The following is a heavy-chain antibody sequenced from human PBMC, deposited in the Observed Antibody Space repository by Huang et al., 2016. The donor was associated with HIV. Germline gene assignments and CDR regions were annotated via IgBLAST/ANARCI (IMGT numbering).Heavy chain of an antibody. J-gene: IGHJ4*02. CDR2: SSGSGVST. CDR3: AKGEFVGESYFDQ. CDR1: GFTFSSYA. Sequence: VQLLESGGGLVQPGGSRRLSCAASGFTFSSYAMSWVRQAPGKGLEWVATSSGSGVSTYHADSGKGRFTTSRDNSENMFYLQMHTLRAEDTAVYYCAKGEFVGESYFDQWGQGTLVTVSS. D-gene: IGHD3-10*01. V-gene: IGHV3-23*01.